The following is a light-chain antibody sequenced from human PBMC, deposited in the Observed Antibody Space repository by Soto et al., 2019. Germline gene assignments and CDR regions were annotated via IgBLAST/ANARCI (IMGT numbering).Light chain of an antibody. CDR3: QQHSNWPLT. CDR2: DAS. J-gene: IGKJ4*01. V-gene: IGKV3-11*01. Sequence: IVLIQSPATLSLSPGERATLSCRASQSVSSNLAWYQQNPGQAPRLLIFDASNRATGIPARFSGSGSGTDFILTISSLEPEDFAVYYCQQHSNWPLTFGGGTKVEIK. CDR1: QSVSSN.